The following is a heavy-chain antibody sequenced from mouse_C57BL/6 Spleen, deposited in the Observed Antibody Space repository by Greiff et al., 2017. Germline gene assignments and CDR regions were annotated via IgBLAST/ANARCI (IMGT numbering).Heavy chain of an antibody. D-gene: IGHD1-1*02. CDR2: ISSGGDYI. CDR3: TREGGYYRYFDV. V-gene: IGHV5-9-1*02. Sequence: EVNVVESGEGLVKPGGSLKLSCAASGFTFSSYAMSWVRQTPEKRLEWVAYISSGGDYIYYADTVKGRFTISRDNARNTLYLQMSSLKSEDTAMYYCTREGGYYRYFDVWGTGTTVTVSS. CDR1: GFTFSSYA. J-gene: IGHJ1*03.